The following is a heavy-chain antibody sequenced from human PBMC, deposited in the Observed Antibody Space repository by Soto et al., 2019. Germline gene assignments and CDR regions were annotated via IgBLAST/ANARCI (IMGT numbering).Heavy chain of an antibody. CDR3: ARIGGYHGPPDY. J-gene: IGHJ4*02. CDR2: TYHRGST. D-gene: IGHD6-25*01. V-gene: IGHV4-59*01. Sequence: SETLSLTCSVSGVSISSYFWSLIRQAPGRGLEWIGYTYHRGSTNYSPSLKSRVAISLDTSENQFSLKVNSVTAADTAVYYCARIGGYHGPPDYWGQGTTVTVSS. CDR1: GVSISSYF.